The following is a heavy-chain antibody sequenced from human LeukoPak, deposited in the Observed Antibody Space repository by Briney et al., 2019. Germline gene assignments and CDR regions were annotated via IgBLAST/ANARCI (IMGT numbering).Heavy chain of an antibody. Sequence: GGSLRLSCAASGLTFSSYGMSWVRQAPGKGLEWVSHISGSGGSTYYADSVKGRFTVSRDSTKSMLYLQMNSLSPDDTAVYYCAKEVRSGWTFLDYWGRGTLVTVSS. J-gene: IGHJ4*02. CDR3: AKEVRSGWTFLDY. CDR2: ISGSGGST. V-gene: IGHV3-23*01. D-gene: IGHD6-19*01. CDR1: GLTFSSYG.